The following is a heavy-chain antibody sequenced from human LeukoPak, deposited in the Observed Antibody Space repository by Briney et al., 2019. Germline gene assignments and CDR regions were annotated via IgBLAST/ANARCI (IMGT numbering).Heavy chain of an antibody. CDR3: ARDRDGYSGYVGMDV. CDR2: IYHSGST. J-gene: IGHJ6*02. D-gene: IGHD5-12*01. Sequence: SXXLSXTCTVSGYSISSGYYWGWIRQPPGKGLEWIGSIYHSGSTYYNPSLKSRVTISVDTSKNQFSLKLSSVTAADTAVYYCARDRDGYSGYVGMDVWGQGTTVTVSS. CDR1: GYSISSGYY. V-gene: IGHV4-38-2*02.